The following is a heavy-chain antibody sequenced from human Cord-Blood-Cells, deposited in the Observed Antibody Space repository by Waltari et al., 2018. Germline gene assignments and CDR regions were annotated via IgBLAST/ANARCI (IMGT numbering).Heavy chain of an antibody. CDR1: GYTFTGYY. V-gene: IGHV1-2*02. D-gene: IGHD3-9*01. CDR2: INPNRGGT. Sequence: QVQLVQSGAEVKKPGASVKVSCKASGYTFTGYYMHWVRQAPGQGLEWMGWINPNRGGTNYAQKFQGRVTMTRDTSISTAYMELSRLRSDDTAVYYCASGPDNYYYYYMDVWGKGTTVTVSS. CDR3: ASGPDNYYYYYMDV. J-gene: IGHJ6*03.